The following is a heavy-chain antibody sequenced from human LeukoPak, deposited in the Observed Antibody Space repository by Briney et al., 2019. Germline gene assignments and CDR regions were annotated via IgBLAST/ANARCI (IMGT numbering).Heavy chain of an antibody. V-gene: IGHV3-73*01. CDR1: GFTFSGSA. D-gene: IGHD2-15*01. J-gene: IGHJ4*02. Sequence: GGSLRLSCAASGFTFSGSAMHWVRQASGKGLEWVGRIRSKANSYAAAYAASVKGRFTISRDDSKNTAYLQMNSLKTEDTAVYYCTTDFVQDDYGGYWGQGTPVTVSS. CDR3: TTDFVQDDYGGY. CDR2: IRSKANSYAA.